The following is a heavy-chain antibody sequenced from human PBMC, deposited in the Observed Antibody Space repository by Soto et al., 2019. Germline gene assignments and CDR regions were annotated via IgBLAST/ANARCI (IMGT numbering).Heavy chain of an antibody. CDR1: GDSVSSNSVA. CDR3: ARFGSGWWFDY. CDR2: TYYSSNCYN. J-gene: IGHJ4*02. V-gene: IGHV6-1*01. D-gene: IGHD6-19*01. Sequence: SQTLSLTCAISGDSVSSNSVAWNWIRQSPSRGLEWLGRTYYSSNCYNDYAVSVKSRLTINPDTSKNQFFLQLNSLTPEDTAVYYCARFGSGWWFDYWGQGTLVTVSS.